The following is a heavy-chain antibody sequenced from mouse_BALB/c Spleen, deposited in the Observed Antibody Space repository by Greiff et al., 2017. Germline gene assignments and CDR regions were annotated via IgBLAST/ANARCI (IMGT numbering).Heavy chain of an antibody. J-gene: IGHJ3*01. CDR3: AREGDAFAY. Sequence: EVQVVESGGGLVKPGGSLKLSCAASGFTFSSYAMSWVRQTPEKRLEWVASISSGGSTYYPDSVKGRFTISRDNARNILYLQMSSLRSEDTAMYYCAREGDAFAYWGQGTLVTVSA. CDR1: GFTFSSYA. CDR2: ISSGGST. V-gene: IGHV5-6-5*01.